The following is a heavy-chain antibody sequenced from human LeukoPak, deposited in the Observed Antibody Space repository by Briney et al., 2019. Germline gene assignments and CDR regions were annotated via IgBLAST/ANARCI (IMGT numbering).Heavy chain of an antibody. CDR1: GYTFTKYY. V-gene: IGHV1-46*01. Sequence: GASVKVSCKASGYTFTKYYIHWVRQAPGQGRDWMGLINPGGDNTNYAQNFQGRVTMTRDTSTSTVYMELSSLRSEDTAIYYCARIRDGYNDAYDIWGQGTVVTVPS. CDR2: INPGGDNT. CDR3: ARIRDGYNDAYDI. D-gene: IGHD5-24*01. J-gene: IGHJ3*02.